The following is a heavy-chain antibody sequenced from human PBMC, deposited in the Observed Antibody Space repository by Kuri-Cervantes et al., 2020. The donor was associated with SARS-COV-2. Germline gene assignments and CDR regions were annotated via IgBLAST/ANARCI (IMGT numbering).Heavy chain of an antibody. CDR1: GGTFSSYA. CDR3: ARVFLTMVRGVIIIQHYGMDV. D-gene: IGHD3-10*01. V-gene: IGHV1-69*13. CDR2: IIPIFGTA. J-gene: IGHJ6*02. Sequence: SVKVSCKASGGTFSSYAISWVRQAPGQGLEWMGGIIPIFGTANYAQKFQGRVTITADESTSTAYMELSSLRSEDTAVYYCARVFLTMVRGVIIIQHYGMDVWGQGTTVTVSS.